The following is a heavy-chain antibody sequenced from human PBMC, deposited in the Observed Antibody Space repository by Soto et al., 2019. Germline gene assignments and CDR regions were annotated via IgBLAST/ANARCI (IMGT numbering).Heavy chain of an antibody. D-gene: IGHD6-13*01. J-gene: IGHJ4*02. Sequence: EVQLLESGGGLVQPGGSLRLSCAASGFTFSTNAMSWVRQAPGKGLEWVSVISGSGGSTYHADSVKGRFTISRDNNKNTLYLQMNSLRPEDTAVYYCAKRLSSSSFAAIDYWGQGTPVTVSS. CDR3: AKRLSSSSFAAIDY. CDR2: ISGSGGST. CDR1: GFTFSTNA. V-gene: IGHV3-23*01.